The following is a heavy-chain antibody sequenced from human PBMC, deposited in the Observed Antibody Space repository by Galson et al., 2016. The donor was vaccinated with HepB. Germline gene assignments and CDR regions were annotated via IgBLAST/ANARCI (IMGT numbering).Heavy chain of an antibody. Sequence: SLRLSCAASGFTLSDFYMSWIRQAPGKGLEWISYIDSSSRFTNYADSVQGRFTISRDNVKKSVHLQMSNLGVEDTAIYYCARRKFDWNDVEGPFGLWGPGTMVTVSS. CDR1: GFTLSDFY. D-gene: IGHD1-1*01. CDR3: ARRKFDWNDVEGPFGL. CDR2: IDSSSRFT. J-gene: IGHJ3*01. V-gene: IGHV3-11*03.